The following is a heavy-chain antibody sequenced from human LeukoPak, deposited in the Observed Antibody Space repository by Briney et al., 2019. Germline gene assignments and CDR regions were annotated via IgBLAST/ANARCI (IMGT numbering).Heavy chain of an antibody. J-gene: IGHJ4*02. D-gene: IGHD6-13*01. V-gene: IGHV3-48*02. CDR2: ISTGSSTI. CDR3: ARVMAAACSGDY. CDR1: GFTFSSYS. Sequence: PGGSLRLSCAASGFTFSSYSMNWVRQAPGKGREWVSYISTGSSTIYYADSVKGRFTISRDNTKNSLFLQMNSLRDEDTALYYCARVMAAACSGDYWGQGTLVTVSS.